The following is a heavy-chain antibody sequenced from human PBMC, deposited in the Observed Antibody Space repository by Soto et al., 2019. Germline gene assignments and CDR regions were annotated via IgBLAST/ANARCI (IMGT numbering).Heavy chain of an antibody. CDR1: GGSVSSGSYY. V-gene: IGHV4-61*01. CDR3: ARGYYDSSGPTSDY. CDR2: IYYSGST. D-gene: IGHD3-22*01. Sequence: PSETLSLTCTVSGGSVSSGSYYWSWIRQPPGKGLEWIGYIYYSGSTNYNPSLKSRVTISVDTSKNQFSLKLSSVTAADTAVYYCARGYYDSSGPTSDYWGQGTLVTVSS. J-gene: IGHJ4*02.